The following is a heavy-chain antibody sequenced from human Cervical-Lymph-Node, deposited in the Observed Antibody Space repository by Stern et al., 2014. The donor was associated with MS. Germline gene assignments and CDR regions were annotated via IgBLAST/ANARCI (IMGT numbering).Heavy chain of an antibody. CDR3: ARWSIAARGVDY. CDR2: TYDSGST. CDR1: GGSISSYY. J-gene: IGHJ4*02. D-gene: IGHD6-6*01. V-gene: IGHV4-59*01. Sequence: QVQLQESGPGLVKPSETLSLTCTVSGGSISSYYWSWIRQPPGKGLEWIGYTYDSGSTNFNPSLKSRVTISVDTSKNQFSLKLSSVTAADTAVYYCARWSIAARGVDYWGQGTLVTVSS.